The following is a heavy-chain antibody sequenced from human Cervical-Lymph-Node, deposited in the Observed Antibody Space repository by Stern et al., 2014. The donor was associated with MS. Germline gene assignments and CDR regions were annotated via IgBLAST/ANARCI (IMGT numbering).Heavy chain of an antibody. J-gene: IGHJ4*02. D-gene: IGHD5-12*01. Sequence: QLQLQESGPGLVKPSETLSLTCSVSGGSISRSTYYWGWIRQPPGKGLEWIGSIYYSGTTYYNPSLKSRVTIDTSTNQFPLRLPPVTAADTAVYYCARHDGWLPHYWSQGTLVTVSS. CDR3: ARHDGWLPHY. V-gene: IGHV4-39*01. CDR1: GGSISRSTYY. CDR2: IYYSGTT.